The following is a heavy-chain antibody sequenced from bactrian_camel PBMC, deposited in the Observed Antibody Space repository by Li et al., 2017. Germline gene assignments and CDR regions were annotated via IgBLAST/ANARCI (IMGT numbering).Heavy chain of an antibody. Sequence: DVQPVESGGGSVQPGGSLRLSCEAPGYPFSSYCMGWFRQAPGKKREGVAHVDDDGRIFYTDSVKGRFTISQDRAKKTLILQMNNLKPEDTAMYYCAAGLSVPNVPNLALETRRYHYWGQGTQVTVS. V-gene: IGHV3S10*01. D-gene: IGHD1*01. CDR1: GYPFSSYC. CDR3: AAGLSVPNVPNLALETRRYHY. J-gene: IGHJ4*01. CDR2: VDDDGRI.